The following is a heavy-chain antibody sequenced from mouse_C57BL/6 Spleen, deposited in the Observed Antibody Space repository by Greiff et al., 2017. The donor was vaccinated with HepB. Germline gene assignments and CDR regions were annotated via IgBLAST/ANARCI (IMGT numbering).Heavy chain of an antibody. CDR1: GYTFTSYW. Sequence: QVQLQQPGAELVKPGASVKLSCKASGYTFTSYWMHWVKQRPGQGLEWIGMIHPNSGSTNYNEKFKSKATLTVDESSSTAYMQLSSLTSEDSAVYYCARYYYGSSWFAYWGQGTLVTVSA. CDR2: IHPNSGST. J-gene: IGHJ3*01. D-gene: IGHD1-1*01. CDR3: ARYYYGSSWFAY. V-gene: IGHV1-64*01.